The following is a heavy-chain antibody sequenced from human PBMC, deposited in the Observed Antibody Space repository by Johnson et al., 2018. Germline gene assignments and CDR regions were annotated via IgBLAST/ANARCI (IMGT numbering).Heavy chain of an antibody. V-gene: IGHV3-30*18. D-gene: IGHD1-1*01. CDR3: AKDGLLKQRDAFDD. J-gene: IGHJ3*01. CDR2: ISYDGSNN. Sequence: QVRLVVSGGGVVEAGRSLRLCCAASGFSFSSYGMHWVRQAPGQGLEWVAVISYDGSNNYYADSVKGRFTNSRDNSKNTLYLQMNSLRAEDTAVYYCAKDGLLKQRDAFDDWGQGTMGTVSS. CDR1: GFSFSSYG.